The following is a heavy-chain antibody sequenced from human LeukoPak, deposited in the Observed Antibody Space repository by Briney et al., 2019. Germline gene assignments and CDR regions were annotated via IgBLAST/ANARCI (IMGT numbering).Heavy chain of an antibody. CDR3: AKDKYSSVLGMDV. V-gene: IGHV3-9*01. CDR1: GFTFDDYA. J-gene: IGHJ6*02. CDR2: ISWNSGSI. Sequence: GRSLRLSCAASGFTFDDYAMHWVREAPGKGLEWGSGISWNSGSIGYADSVKGRFTISRDNAKNSLYLQMNSLRAEDTALYYCAKDKYSSVLGMDVWGQGTTVTVSS. D-gene: IGHD6-19*01.